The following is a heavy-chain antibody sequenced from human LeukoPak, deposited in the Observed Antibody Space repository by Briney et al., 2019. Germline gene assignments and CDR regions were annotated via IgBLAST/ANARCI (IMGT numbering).Heavy chain of an antibody. CDR2: ISSSGSTI. CDR3: ASAYGSGSDY. CDR1: GFILSDYY. J-gene: IGHJ4*02. Sequence: GGSLSLSCAASGFILSDYYMSWTREAPGKGLEGLSYISSSGSTIYYADSVKVRFTISRDNAKNSLYLQMNSLRAEDTAVYYCASAYGSGSDYWGQGTLVTVSS. V-gene: IGHV3-11*04. D-gene: IGHD3-10*01.